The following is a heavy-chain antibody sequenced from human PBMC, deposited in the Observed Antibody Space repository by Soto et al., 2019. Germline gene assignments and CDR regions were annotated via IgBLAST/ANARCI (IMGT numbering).Heavy chain of an antibody. Sequence: GGSLRLSCNCSGFRFSEHVMTWVRQAPGKGQEWVGFIRNTPYGGTTDYAASVRGRFTISRDDSESIAYLQMNSLKTEDSGVYYCSRGSFGYYGPWGPGT. J-gene: IGHJ5*02. CDR2: IRNTPYGGTT. D-gene: IGHD2-2*03. V-gene: IGHV3-49*04. CDR1: GFRFSEHV. CDR3: SRGSFGYYGP.